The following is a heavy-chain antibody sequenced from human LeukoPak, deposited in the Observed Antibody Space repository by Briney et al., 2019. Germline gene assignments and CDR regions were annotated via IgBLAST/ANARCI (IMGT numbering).Heavy chain of an antibody. Sequence: GGSLRLSCAAAGFTFSSYGMHWVRQAPGKVLGWVAFIRHDGSNKYNADSVKGRFTISRDNSNNTLYLQMNSLRAEDTAVYYCAKHFRDSSGYYYDYWGQGTLVTVSS. CDR3: AKHFRDSSGYYYDY. CDR1: GFTFSSYG. J-gene: IGHJ4*02. V-gene: IGHV3-30*02. CDR2: IRHDGSNK. D-gene: IGHD3-22*01.